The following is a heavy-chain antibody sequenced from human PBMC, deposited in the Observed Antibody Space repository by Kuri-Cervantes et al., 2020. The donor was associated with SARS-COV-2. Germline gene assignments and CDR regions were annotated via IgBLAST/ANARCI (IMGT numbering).Heavy chain of an antibody. J-gene: IGHJ5*02. CDR1: GGSISSSSYY. CDR2: IYYSGST. V-gene: IGHV4-39*02. CDR3: ARDPNANHNNWFDP. Sequence: GSLRLSYTVSGGSISSSSYYWGWIRQPPGEGLEWIGSIYYSGSTYYNPSLKSRVTISVDTSKNQFSLKLSSVTAADTAVYYCARDPNANHNNWFDPWGQGTLVTVSS. D-gene: IGHD4/OR15-4a*01.